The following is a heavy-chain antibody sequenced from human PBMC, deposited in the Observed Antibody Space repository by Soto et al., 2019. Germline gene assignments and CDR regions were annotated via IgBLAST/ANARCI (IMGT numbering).Heavy chain of an antibody. CDR1: GGSISGYY. Sequence: PSETLSLTCTGSGGSISGYYCSWIRQPPGKGLEWIGYMYNTGSTVYNPSFKSRITISVDTSKNQFSLKLNSVTAADTAVYYCARDLWGYCGTDCYPLDVWGQGTTVTVS. D-gene: IGHD2-21*02. V-gene: IGHV4-59*01. CDR2: MYNTGST. J-gene: IGHJ6*02. CDR3: ARDLWGYCGTDCYPLDV.